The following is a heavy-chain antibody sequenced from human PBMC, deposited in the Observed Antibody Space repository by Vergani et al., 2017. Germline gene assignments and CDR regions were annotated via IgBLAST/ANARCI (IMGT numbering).Heavy chain of an antibody. Sequence: EVQLVESGGGLIQPGGSLRLSCAASGFTVSSNYMSWVRQAPGKGLEWFSAISGSGGSTYYADSVKGRFTISRDNSKNTLYLQMNRLRAEDTAVYYCAKGVAAAGVRYFDYWGQGTLVTVSS. D-gene: IGHD6-13*01. CDR3: AKGVAAAGVRYFDY. CDR2: ISGSGGST. V-gene: IGHV3-23*04. J-gene: IGHJ4*02. CDR1: GFTVSSNY.